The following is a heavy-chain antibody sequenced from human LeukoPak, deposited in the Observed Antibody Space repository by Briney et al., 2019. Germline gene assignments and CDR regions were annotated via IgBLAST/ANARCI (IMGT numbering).Heavy chain of an antibody. CDR3: ARERASAGPHFEH. J-gene: IGHJ4*02. Sequence: SETLSLTCTVSGDSLSSYYWSWIRQPPGKGLEWIGNIYYSGSTNYNPSLKSRVTISIDTSKNQFSLTLSSVTAADTAVYYCARERASAGPHFEHWGRGILVTVSS. CDR1: GDSLSSYY. V-gene: IGHV4-59*01. D-gene: IGHD6-13*01. CDR2: IYYSGST.